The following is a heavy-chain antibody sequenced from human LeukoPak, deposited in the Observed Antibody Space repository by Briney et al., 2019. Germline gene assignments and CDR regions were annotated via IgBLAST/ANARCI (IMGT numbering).Heavy chain of an antibody. CDR2: IDPSDSYT. J-gene: IGHJ4*02. D-gene: IGHD3-10*01. V-gene: IGHV5-10-1*01. Sequence: GESLKISCKGSGYSFASYRITWVRQMPGKGLEWMGRIDPSDSYTNYSPSFQGHVTISADKSISTAYLQWSSLKASDTAMYYCARHEVYGTGNIEYWGQGTLVTVSS. CDR3: ARHEVYGTGNIEY. CDR1: GYSFASYR.